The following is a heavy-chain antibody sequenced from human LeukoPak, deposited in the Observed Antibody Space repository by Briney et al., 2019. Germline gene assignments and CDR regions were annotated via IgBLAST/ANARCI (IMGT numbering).Heavy chain of an antibody. CDR3: ARHVKSSASGDYDYFDY. D-gene: IGHD4-17*01. CDR2: IYYSGST. Sequence: SETLSLTCTVSAGSISSYYWSWIRQPPGKGLEWIGYIYYSGSTNYNPSLKSRVTISVDTSKNQFSLKLSSVTAADTAVYYCARHVKSSASGDYDYFDYWGQGTLFTVSS. CDR1: AGSISSYY. J-gene: IGHJ4*02. V-gene: IGHV4-59*08.